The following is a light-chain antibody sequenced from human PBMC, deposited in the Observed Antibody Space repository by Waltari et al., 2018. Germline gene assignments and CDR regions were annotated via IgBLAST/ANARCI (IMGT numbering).Light chain of an antibody. CDR2: DAS. CDR1: QNVNVY. J-gene: IGKJ2*01. CDR3: QQRSNWRT. Sequence: EIVLTQSPATLSLSPGERATLSCRASQNVNVYLAWYQQKPGQAPRLLIYDASNRAPGVPARFSGSGSGTDYTLTISSLEPEDCAVYYCQQRSNWRTFGQGTKLEIK. V-gene: IGKV3-11*01.